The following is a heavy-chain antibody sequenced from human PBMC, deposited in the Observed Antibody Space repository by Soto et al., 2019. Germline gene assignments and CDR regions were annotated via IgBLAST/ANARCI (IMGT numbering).Heavy chain of an antibody. CDR2: ISGSGGTT. D-gene: IGHD5-18*01. J-gene: IGHJ4*02. V-gene: IGHV3-23*01. Sequence: GGSLRLSCAASGFTLSSYAMSWVRQAPGKGLEWVSVISGSGGTTYYADSVKGRFTISSDNSKNTLYLEMISLRADDTAVYFCAKVERGYTYGFTDSWGRGTLVTVSS. CDR1: GFTLSSYA. CDR3: AKVERGYTYGFTDS.